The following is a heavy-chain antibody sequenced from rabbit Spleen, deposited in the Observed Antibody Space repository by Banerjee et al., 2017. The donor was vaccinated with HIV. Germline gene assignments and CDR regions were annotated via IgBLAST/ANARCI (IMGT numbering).Heavy chain of an antibody. CDR1: GFDFSRTG. D-gene: IGHD1-1*01. Sequence: QEQLVEAGGGLVQPGGSLTITCTPSGFDFSRTGVSWVRQAPGKGLEWIGYIDLLFGTTYYANWVNGRFTISSHNAQNTLYLQLNSLTAADTATYFCVRGASDSGYYSLWGPGTLVT. J-gene: IGHJ4*01. V-gene: IGHV1S47*01. CDR2: IDLLFGTT. CDR3: VRGASDSGYYSL.